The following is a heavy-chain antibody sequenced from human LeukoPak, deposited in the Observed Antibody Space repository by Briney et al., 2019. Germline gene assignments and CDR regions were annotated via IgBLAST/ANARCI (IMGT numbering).Heavy chain of an antibody. J-gene: IGHJ3*02. CDR1: APSFSIYW. CDR3: ARRELLGYGYGLRTFNI. V-gene: IGHV3-66*04. CDR2: IYSGGIYNDGTT. D-gene: IGHD5-18*01. Sequence: GRSLTLSYAASAPSFSIYWMSSVRQAPGKWLESVSVIYSGGIYNDGTTNYAASPKAGSTTSRDYSKNTLYLKLNTLPATDTAVYYCARRELLGYGYGLRTFNIWGQGTTCTVSS.